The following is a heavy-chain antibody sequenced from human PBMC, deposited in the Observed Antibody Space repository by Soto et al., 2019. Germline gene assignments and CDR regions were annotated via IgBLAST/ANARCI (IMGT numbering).Heavy chain of an antibody. D-gene: IGHD2-2*02. CDR2: IKQDGSEK. J-gene: IGHJ6*02. CDR3: ARGYCSSTSCYTDYYYGMDV. CDR1: GCPFSSYW. V-gene: IGHV3-7*01. Sequence: GGSLSLCSPASGCPFSSYWMIWVRPAPGKGLEWVANIKQDGSEKYYVDSVKGRFTISRDNAKNSLYLQMNSLRAEDTAVYYCARGYCSSTSCYTDYYYGMDVWGQGTTVTVSS.